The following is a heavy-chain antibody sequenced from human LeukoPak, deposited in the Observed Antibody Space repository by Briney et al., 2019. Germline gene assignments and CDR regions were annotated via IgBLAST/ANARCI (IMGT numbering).Heavy chain of an antibody. V-gene: IGHV3-23*01. Sequence: GGSLRLSCAASGFTFSSYAMSWVRQAPGKGLEWVSAISGSGDSTYYGDSVKGRFTISRDNSKNTLYLQMNSLRAEDTAVYYCAKRFRGSSGLYYFDYWGQGTLVTVSS. CDR3: AKRFRGSSGLYYFDY. CDR2: ISGSGDST. D-gene: IGHD6-13*01. J-gene: IGHJ4*02. CDR1: GFTFSSYA.